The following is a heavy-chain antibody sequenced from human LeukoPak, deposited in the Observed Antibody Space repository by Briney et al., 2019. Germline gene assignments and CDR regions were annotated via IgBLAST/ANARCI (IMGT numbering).Heavy chain of an antibody. CDR2: INHSGST. Sequence: PSETLSLTCAVYGGSFSGYYWSWIRQPPGKGLEWIGEINHSGSTNYNPSLKSRVTISVDTSKNQFPLKLSSVTAADTAVYYCARARARPGGSDYWGQGTLVTVSS. CDR1: GGSFSGYY. CDR3: ARARARPGGSDY. J-gene: IGHJ4*02. D-gene: IGHD6-6*01. V-gene: IGHV4-34*01.